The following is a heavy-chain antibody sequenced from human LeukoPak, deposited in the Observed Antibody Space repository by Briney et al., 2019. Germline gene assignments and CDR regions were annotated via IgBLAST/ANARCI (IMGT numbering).Heavy chain of an antibody. Sequence: ASVKVSCKASGYTFTGYYIHWVRQAPGQGLEWMGWINPNSGGTNYAQKFQGRITMTRDTSISTAYMELSRLRSDDTAAYYCARVGATYSGDPWGQGTLVTVSS. CDR2: INPNSGGT. CDR3: ARVGATYSGDP. J-gene: IGHJ5*02. V-gene: IGHV1-2*02. CDR1: GYTFTGYY. D-gene: IGHD1-26*01.